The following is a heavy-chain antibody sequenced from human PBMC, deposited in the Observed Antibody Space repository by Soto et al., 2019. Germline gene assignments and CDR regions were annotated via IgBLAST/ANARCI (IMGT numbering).Heavy chain of an antibody. CDR2: ISGSGGST. Sequence: VGSLRLSCAASGFTFSSYAMSWVRQAPGKGLEWVSAISGSGGSTYYADSVKGRFTISRDNSKNTLYLQMNSLRAEDTAVYYCAKDRATYCSGGSCYASWGQGTLVTVSS. V-gene: IGHV3-23*01. J-gene: IGHJ4*02. CDR3: AKDRATYCSGGSCYAS. D-gene: IGHD2-15*01. CDR1: GFTFSSYA.